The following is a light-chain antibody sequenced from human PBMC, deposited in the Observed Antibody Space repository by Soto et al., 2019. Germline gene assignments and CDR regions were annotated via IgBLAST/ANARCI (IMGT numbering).Light chain of an antibody. V-gene: IGKV3-11*01. CDR2: DAS. CDR1: QSINRY. Sequence: EIVLTQSPATLSLSPGERATLSCWASQSINRYLAWYQQKPGQAPRLLIYDASNRATGIPARFSGSGSGTEFTLTISSLEPEDFAVYYCQQRSSWLYTFGQGTKLEIK. J-gene: IGKJ2*01. CDR3: QQRSSWLYT.